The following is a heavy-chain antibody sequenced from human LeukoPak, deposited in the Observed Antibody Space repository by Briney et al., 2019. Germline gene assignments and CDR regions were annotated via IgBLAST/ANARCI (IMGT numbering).Heavy chain of an antibody. D-gene: IGHD1-26*01. CDR3: AKSGGYGLIDY. CDR1: GGSIFSSNSY. CDR2: IYSSGST. Sequence: SETLSLTCTVSGGSIFSSNSYWGWIRQPPGKGLEWIGSIYSSGSTYYNASLQSRVTISIETSKNQISLRLNSVTAADTAIYYCAKSGGYGLIDYWGQGTLVTVSS. J-gene: IGHJ4*02. V-gene: IGHV4-39*01.